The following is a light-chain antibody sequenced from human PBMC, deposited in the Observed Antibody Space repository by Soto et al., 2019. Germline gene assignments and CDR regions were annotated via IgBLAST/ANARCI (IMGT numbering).Light chain of an antibody. CDR2: HAS. J-gene: IGKJ1*01. CDR1: ESISNW. V-gene: IGKV1-5*01. Sequence: IQLTQSPTTLPASVGDRVTLTCRASESISNWLAWYQQRPGTAPKLLIYHASILETAVPSRFSGNGSGTEFNFTISSLQPGDFATYYCQQYRTYSFGQGSRVEIK. CDR3: QQYRTYS.